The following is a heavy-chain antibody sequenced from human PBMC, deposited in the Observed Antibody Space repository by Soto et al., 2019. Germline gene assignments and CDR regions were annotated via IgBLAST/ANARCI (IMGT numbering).Heavy chain of an antibody. D-gene: IGHD6-19*01. J-gene: IGHJ4*02. CDR3: AKDKAVAGDY. CDR2: ISYDGSNK. CDR1: GFTFSSYG. Sequence: GGSLRLSCAASGFTFSSYGMHRVRQAPGKGLEWVAVISYDGSNKYYADSVKGRFTISRDNSKNTLYLQMNSLRAEDTAVYYCAKDKAVAGDYWGQGTLVTVSS. V-gene: IGHV3-30*18.